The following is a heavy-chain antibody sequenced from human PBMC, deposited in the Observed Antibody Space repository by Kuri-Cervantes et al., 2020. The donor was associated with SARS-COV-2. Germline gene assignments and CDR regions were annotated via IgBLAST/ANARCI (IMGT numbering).Heavy chain of an antibody. Sequence: ASVKVSCKASGYTFTGYLIHWVRQAPGQGLEWMGWINPNSGGTNYAQKFQGRVTMTRDTSISTACMELSRLRSDDTTVYYCARDRGPQAMFDPWGQGTLVTVSS. J-gene: IGHJ5*02. CDR2: INPNSGGT. V-gene: IGHV1-2*02. CDR3: ARDRGPQAMFDP. CDR1: GYTFTGYL.